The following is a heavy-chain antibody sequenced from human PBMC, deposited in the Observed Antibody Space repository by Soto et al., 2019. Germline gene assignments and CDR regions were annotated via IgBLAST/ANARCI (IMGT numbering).Heavy chain of an antibody. CDR1: GFTVSNNY. V-gene: IGHV3-53*01. CDR2: LYSGGST. CDR3: ARGGLRENLIDY. D-gene: IGHD2-15*01. Sequence: ESGGGLIQPGGSLRLSCAASGFTVSNNYMSWVRQAPGKGLEWVSILYSGGSTYYADSVRGRFTISRDNSQNTLSLQMNSLRAEDTAVYYCARGGLRENLIDYWGQGTLVTVSS. J-gene: IGHJ4*02.